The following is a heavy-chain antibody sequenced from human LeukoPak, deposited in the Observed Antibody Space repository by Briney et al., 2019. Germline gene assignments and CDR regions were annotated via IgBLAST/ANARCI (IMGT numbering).Heavy chain of an antibody. CDR1: GFTFSNYW. CDR2: INSDGSAT. Sequence: GGSLRLSCAASGFTFSNYWMHWVRQAPGKGLVWVSGINSDGSATAYADSVKGRFTISRDNAENTLYLQMNSLRAEDTAVYYCARGTAGYHSSYFDYWGQGTLVTVSS. J-gene: IGHJ4*02. CDR3: ARGTAGYHSSYFDY. D-gene: IGHD3-16*02. V-gene: IGHV3-74*01.